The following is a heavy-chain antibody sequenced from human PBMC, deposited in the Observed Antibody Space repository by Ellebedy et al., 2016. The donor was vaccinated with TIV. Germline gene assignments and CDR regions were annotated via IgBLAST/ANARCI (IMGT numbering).Heavy chain of an antibody. D-gene: IGHD5-12*01. J-gene: IGHJ4*02. V-gene: IGHV1-46*01. Sequence: AASVKVSCKASGGTFSSYAISWARQAPGQGLEWMGIINPSGGSTSYAQKFQGRVTMTRDTSTSTVYMELSSLRSEDTAVYYCARDLVATMDGGAGGFDYWGQGTLVTVSS. CDR2: INPSGGST. CDR1: GGTFSSYA. CDR3: ARDLVATMDGGAGGFDY.